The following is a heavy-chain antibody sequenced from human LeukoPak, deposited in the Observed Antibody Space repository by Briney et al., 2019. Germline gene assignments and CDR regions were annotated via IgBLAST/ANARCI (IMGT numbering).Heavy chain of an antibody. CDR1: GGTFISYA. D-gene: IGHD5-24*01. V-gene: IGHV1-46*01. Sequence: GASVKVSCKASGGTFISYAISWVRQAPGQGLEWMGIINPSGGSTSYAQKFQGRVTMTRDTSTSTVYMELSSLRSEDTAVYYCARGWLNYYYYMDVWGKGTTVTISS. J-gene: IGHJ6*03. CDR2: INPSGGST. CDR3: ARGWLNYYYYMDV.